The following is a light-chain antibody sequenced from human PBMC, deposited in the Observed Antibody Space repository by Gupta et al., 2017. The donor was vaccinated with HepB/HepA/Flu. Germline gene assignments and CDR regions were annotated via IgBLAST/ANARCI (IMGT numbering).Light chain of an antibody. CDR2: KTS. CDR3: QFDNTDSLT. CDR1: QTISNL. Sequence: DIQMTQSPSALSASVGDRVTITCRASQTISNLLAWYQQKPGRAPNLLIYKTSTLESAVPSRFSGSGSATEFTLTISIRHPDDFATYYCQFDNTDSLTFGDGTKVDLK. J-gene: IGKJ3*01. V-gene: IGKV1-5*03.